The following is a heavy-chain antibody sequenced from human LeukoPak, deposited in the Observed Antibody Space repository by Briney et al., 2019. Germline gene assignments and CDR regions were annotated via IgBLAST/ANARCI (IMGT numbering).Heavy chain of an antibody. J-gene: IGHJ6*03. D-gene: IGHD5-24*01. V-gene: IGHV3-23*01. CDR2: ISGSGGST. Sequence: GGSLRLSCAASGFTFSSYAMSWVRQAPGKGLEWVSAISGSGGSTYYADSVKGRFTISRDNSKNTLYLQMNSLRAEDTAVYYCAKRGRWLQSGYYYMDVWGKGTTVTVSS. CDR3: AKRGRWLQSGYYYMDV. CDR1: GFTFSSYA.